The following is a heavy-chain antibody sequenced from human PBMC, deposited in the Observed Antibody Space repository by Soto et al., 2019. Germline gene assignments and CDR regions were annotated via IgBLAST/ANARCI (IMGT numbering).Heavy chain of an antibody. Sequence: QVQLVESGGGVVQPGRSLRLSCAASGFTFSSFPMHWVRQAPGKGLEWVAVISYDGSNKYYAGSVKGRFTISRDISNNSLYLEMNRLRAEDTAVYYCVRDARGSMTIFGVVPHFGFGPWGQGTLVTVSS. J-gene: IGHJ5*02. D-gene: IGHD3-3*01. V-gene: IGHV3-30-3*01. CDR3: VRDARGSMTIFGVVPHFGFGP. CDR1: GFTFSSFP. CDR2: ISYDGSNK.